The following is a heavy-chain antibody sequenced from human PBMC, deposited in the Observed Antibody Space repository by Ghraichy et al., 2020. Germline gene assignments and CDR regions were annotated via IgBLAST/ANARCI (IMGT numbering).Heavy chain of an antibody. CDR3: ARGYGSSGYFSLIDLFDY. CDR2: INSDGSRI. D-gene: IGHD3-22*01. J-gene: IGHJ4*02. V-gene: IGHV3-74*01. CDR1: GFTFSSYW. Sequence: LSLTCAASGFTFSSYWMQWVRQAPGKGLVWVARINSDGSRISYAESVKGRFTISRDNAKNTLYLQMNSLRAEDTAVYYCARGYGSSGYFSLIDLFDYWGQGTLVTVSS.